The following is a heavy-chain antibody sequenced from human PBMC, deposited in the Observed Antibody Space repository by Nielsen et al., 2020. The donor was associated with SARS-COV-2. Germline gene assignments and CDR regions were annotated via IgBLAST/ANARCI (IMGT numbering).Heavy chain of an antibody. V-gene: IGHV3-74*01. CDR2: INSDGSST. CDR3: ARGRGYYDFWSGVPSAFDI. D-gene: IGHD3-3*01. J-gene: IGHJ3*02. CDR1: GFTFSSYW. Sequence: GESLKISCAASGFTFSSYWMHWVRQAPGKGLVWVSRINSDGSSTSYADSVKGRFTISRDNAKNTLYLQMNSLRAEDTAVYYCARGRGYYDFWSGVPSAFDIWGQGTMVTVSS.